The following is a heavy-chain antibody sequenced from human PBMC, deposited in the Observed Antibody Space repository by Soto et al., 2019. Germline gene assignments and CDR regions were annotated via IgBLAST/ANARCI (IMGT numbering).Heavy chain of an antibody. CDR1: GFNFSSYG. CDR3: AKDLAGITMIEKKAPLYY. Sequence: QVQLVESGGGVVQPGRSLRLSCAASGFNFSSYGMHWVRKAPGKGLEWVAVISYDGSNKYYADSVKGRFTISRDNSKNTLYLQMNSLRAEDTAVYYCAKDLAGITMIEKKAPLYYSGQGTLVTVSS. V-gene: IGHV3-30*18. D-gene: IGHD3-22*01. J-gene: IGHJ4*02. CDR2: ISYDGSNK.